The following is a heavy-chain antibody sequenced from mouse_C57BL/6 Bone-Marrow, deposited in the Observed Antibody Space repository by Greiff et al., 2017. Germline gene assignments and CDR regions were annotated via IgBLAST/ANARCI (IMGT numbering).Heavy chain of an antibody. Sequence: VQLQQSGAELVKPGASVKMSCKASGYTFTSYWITWVKPRPGQGLEWIGDIYPTSGRTNYNEKLKSKAIQTVDTSSNTAYMQLSSLTSEDSAVFYCARSGPLGRSFDYWGQGTTLTVSS. CDR2: IYPTSGRT. CDR3: ARSGPLGRSFDY. J-gene: IGHJ2*01. V-gene: IGHV1-55*01. D-gene: IGHD4-1*01. CDR1: GYTFTSYW.